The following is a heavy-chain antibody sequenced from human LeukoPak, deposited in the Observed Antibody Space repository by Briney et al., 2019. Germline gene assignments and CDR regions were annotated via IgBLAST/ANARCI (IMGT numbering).Heavy chain of an antibody. CDR1: GFTFSSYG. D-gene: IGHD6-19*01. Sequence: PGRSLRLSCAASGFTFSSYGMHWVLQAPGKGLEWVAVISYDGSNKYYADSVKGRFTISRDNSKNTLYLQMNSLRAEDTAVYYCANFYSGCGYWGQGTLVTVSS. V-gene: IGHV3-30*18. CDR3: ANFYSGCGY. J-gene: IGHJ4*02. CDR2: ISYDGSNK.